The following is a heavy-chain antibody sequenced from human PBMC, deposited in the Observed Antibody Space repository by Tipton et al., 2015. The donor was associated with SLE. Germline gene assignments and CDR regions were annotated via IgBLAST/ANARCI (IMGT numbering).Heavy chain of an antibody. CDR3: ARVVTVVATHYYDMDV. D-gene: IGHD2-15*01. CDR1: GGYITSDIYY. CDR2: VYESGTT. J-gene: IGHJ6*02. Sequence: TLFLTCFVSGGYITSDIYYWGWIRQPPGKGLEWIGSVYESGTTYYNPSLKSRVTMSVDTSKTQFSLKLSSLTAADTAVYYCARVVTVVATHYYDMDVWGQGTTVTVSS. V-gene: IGHV4-39*07.